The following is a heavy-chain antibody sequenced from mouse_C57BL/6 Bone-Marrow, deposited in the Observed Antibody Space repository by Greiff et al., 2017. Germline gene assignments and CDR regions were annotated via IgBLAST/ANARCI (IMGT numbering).Heavy chain of an antibody. CDR1: GFNSKDYY. CDR3: TVYYYGSSYWYFDV. Sequence: VQLKESGAELVRPGASVKLSCTASGFNSKDYYMHWVKQRPEQGLEWIGRIDPEDGDTEYAPKFQGKATMTADTSSNTAYLQLSSLTSEDTAVYYCTVYYYGSSYWYFDVWGTGTTVTVSS. V-gene: IGHV14-1*01. D-gene: IGHD1-1*01. CDR2: IDPEDGDT. J-gene: IGHJ1*03.